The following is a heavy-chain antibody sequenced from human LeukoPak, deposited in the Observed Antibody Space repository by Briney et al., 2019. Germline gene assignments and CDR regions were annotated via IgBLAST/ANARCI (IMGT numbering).Heavy chain of an antibody. V-gene: IGHV4-4*02. Sequence: SGTLSLTCAVSGGSISSSNWWSWVRQPPGKGLEWIGEIYRSGSTNYNPSLKSRVTISVDKSKNQFSLKLSSVTAADTAVYYCARVRSITNFGVVINDAFDIWGQGTMVTVSS. CDR3: ARVRSITNFGVVINDAFDI. CDR2: IYRSGST. J-gene: IGHJ3*02. D-gene: IGHD3-3*01. CDR1: GGSISSSNW.